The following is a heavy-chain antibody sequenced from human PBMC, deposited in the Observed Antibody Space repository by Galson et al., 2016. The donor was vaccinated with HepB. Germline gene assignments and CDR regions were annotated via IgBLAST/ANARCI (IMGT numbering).Heavy chain of an antibody. Sequence: SLRLSCAASGFAVTTHYMSWVRQAPGKGLEWVSVVFSSGRSYYADSVKGRFTTSRDISKNILFLEMNSLRVEDTAVYFCASSALKYRSGWSTTSDYWGQGSLVTVSS. CDR1: GFAVTTHY. D-gene: IGHD6-13*01. CDR2: VFSSGRS. V-gene: IGHV3-53*01. J-gene: IGHJ4*02. CDR3: ASSALKYRSGWSTTSDY.